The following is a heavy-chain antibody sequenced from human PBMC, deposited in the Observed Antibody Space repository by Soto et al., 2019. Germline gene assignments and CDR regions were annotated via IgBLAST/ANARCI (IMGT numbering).Heavy chain of an antibody. V-gene: IGHV1-3*01. CDR1: GYTFTSYA. CDR3: ARGVDAGVDV. Sequence: ASVKVSCKASGYTFTSYAMHWVRQAPGQRLEWMGWINAGNGNTKYSQKFQGRVTMTRDTSISTAYMELSNLRSEDTAMYFCARGVDAGVDVWGQGTTVTVSS. CDR2: INAGNGNT. J-gene: IGHJ6*02. D-gene: IGHD1-1*01.